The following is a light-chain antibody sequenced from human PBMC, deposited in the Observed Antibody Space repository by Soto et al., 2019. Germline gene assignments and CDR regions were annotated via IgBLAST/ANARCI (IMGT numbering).Light chain of an antibody. CDR2: DTV. CDR1: TGTVTSGHY. Sequence: QAAVTQEPSLTVSPGGTVTLTCGSSTGTVTSGHYPYWFQQKPGQAPRTLIYDTVKKHSWSPARFSGSLLGGKSPLTLSGAQPEDEADFYCLLSYIGPSVFGPGTKGTVL. J-gene: IGLJ1*01. CDR3: LLSYIGPSV. V-gene: IGLV7-46*01.